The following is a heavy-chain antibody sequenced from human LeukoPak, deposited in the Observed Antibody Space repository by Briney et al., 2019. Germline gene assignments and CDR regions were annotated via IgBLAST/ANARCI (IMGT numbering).Heavy chain of an antibody. D-gene: IGHD6-19*01. J-gene: IGHJ4*02. V-gene: IGHV4-34*01. CDR1: GGSFSGYY. CDR2: INHSGST. Sequence: SETLSLTCAVYGGSFSGYYWNWIRQSPGKGLEWIGEINHSGSTNYNPSLKSRVTISVDTSKSQFSLKLNSVTAADTAVYYCARGPVTNSPGTAWYVNYWGQGTLVTVSS. CDR3: ARGPVTNSPGTAWYVNY.